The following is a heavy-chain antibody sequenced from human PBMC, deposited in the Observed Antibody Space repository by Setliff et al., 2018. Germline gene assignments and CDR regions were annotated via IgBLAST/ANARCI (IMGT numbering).Heavy chain of an antibody. D-gene: IGHD3-10*01. CDR2: IRQDGGQT. CDR1: EFTFSNYW. CDR3: AREGKEGFGELPDYYYYYMDV. V-gene: IGHV3-7*01. J-gene: IGHJ6*03. Sequence: PGGSLRLSCVASEFTFSNYWMTWVRQAPGKGLEWVANIRQDGGQTYYEDSVKGRFTISRDNAKNSLYLQMNSLRAEDTAVYYCAREGKEGFGELPDYYYYYMDVWGKGTTVTVSS.